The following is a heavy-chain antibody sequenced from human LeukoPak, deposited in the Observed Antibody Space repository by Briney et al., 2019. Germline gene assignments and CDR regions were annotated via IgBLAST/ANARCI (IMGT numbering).Heavy chain of an antibody. CDR2: ISSSSSYI. J-gene: IGHJ4*02. D-gene: IGHD2-2*01. Sequence: AGGSLRLSCAASGFTFSSYSMNWVRQAPGKGLEWVSSISSSSSYIYYADSVKGRFTISRDNAKNSLYLQMNSLRAEDTAVYYCAKGGSTKIHFDYWGQGTLVTVSS. CDR1: GFTFSSYS. CDR3: AKGGSTKIHFDY. V-gene: IGHV3-21*04.